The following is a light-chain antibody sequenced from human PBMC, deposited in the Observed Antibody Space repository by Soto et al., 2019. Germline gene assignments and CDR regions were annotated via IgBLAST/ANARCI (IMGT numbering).Light chain of an antibody. CDR2: EVS. V-gene: IGLV2-14*01. Sequence: QSVLTQPASVSGSPGQAITISCTGTSSDVGGYNYVSWYQHHPGKAPKVMIYEVSNRPSGVSNRFSGSKSGNTASLTISGLQAEDEADYYCSSYTSTSSWVFGGGTRSPS. CDR1: SSDVGGYNY. J-gene: IGLJ3*02. CDR3: SSYTSTSSWV.